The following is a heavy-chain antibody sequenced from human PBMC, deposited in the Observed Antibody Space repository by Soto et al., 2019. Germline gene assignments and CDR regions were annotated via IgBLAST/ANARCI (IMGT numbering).Heavy chain of an antibody. J-gene: IGHJ1*01. D-gene: IGHD1-26*01. V-gene: IGHV3-9*01. CDR3: VKDESIDWYSGHFRH. Sequence: EVQLVESGGGLVQPGRSLRLSCAASGFTFDDYAMHWVQQVPGKGLEWVSGINWNSGSIGYAYSVKGRFAISIDNAKNSLHLQMNSLRAEDTAFYYCVKDESIDWYSGHFRHWGQGTLVTVSS. CDR1: GFTFDDYA. CDR2: INWNSGSI.